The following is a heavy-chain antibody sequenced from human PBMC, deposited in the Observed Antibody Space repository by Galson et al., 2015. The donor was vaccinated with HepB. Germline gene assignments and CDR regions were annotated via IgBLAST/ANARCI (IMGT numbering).Heavy chain of an antibody. V-gene: IGHV3-33*01. J-gene: IGHJ3*02. CDR3: VRDGFRVLQEALDI. CDR1: GFTFSSFG. CDR2: IYYDGSKI. Sequence: SLRLSCATSGFTFSSFGMHWVRQAPGKGLEWVALIYYDGSKIYYADSVKGRFTISRDNSKDTLYLQMNSLRAEDTAVYYCVRDGFRVLQEALDIWGQGTMVTVSS. D-gene: IGHD2-8*01.